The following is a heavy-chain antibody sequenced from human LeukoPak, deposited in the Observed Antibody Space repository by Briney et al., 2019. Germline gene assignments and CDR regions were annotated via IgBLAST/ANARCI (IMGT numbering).Heavy chain of an antibody. D-gene: IGHD3-22*01. CDR1: GFTFSSYA. CDR3: AKDSSGSSGYYSAPYFDY. Sequence: PGGSLRLSCAASGFTFSSYAMSWVRQAPGKGLEWVSAISGSGGSTYYADSVKGRFTISRDNFKNPLYLQMNSLRAEDTAVYYCAKDSSGSSGYYSAPYFDYWGQGTLVTVSS. V-gene: IGHV3-23*01. J-gene: IGHJ4*02. CDR2: ISGSGGST.